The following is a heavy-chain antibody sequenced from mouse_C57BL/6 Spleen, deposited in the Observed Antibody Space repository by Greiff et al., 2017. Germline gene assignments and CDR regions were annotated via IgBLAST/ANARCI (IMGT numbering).Heavy chain of an antibody. V-gene: IGHV1-43*01. J-gene: IGHJ2*01. CDR3: ATYGSLGY. Sequence: VQLKESGPELVKPGASVKISCKASGYSFTGYYMHWVKQSSEKSLEWIGEINPSTGGTSSNQKFKGKATLTVDKSSSTAYMQLKSLTSEDSAVYYCATYGSLGYWGQGATLTVSS. D-gene: IGHD1-1*01. CDR2: INPSTGGT. CDR1: GYSFTGYY.